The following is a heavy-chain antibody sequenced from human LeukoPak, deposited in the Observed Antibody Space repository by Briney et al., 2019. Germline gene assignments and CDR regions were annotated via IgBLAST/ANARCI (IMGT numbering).Heavy chain of an antibody. CDR1: GFTFSNYA. Sequence: GGSLRLSCAASGFTFSNYAMSWVRQAPGKGLEWVSAITGGGGGIYYADSVKSRFTISRDNSKTTLYLEINSLRAEDTAVYYCAKWGDYDVLTGYYVSDYWGQGTLVTVSS. CDR3: AKWGDYDVLTGYYVSDY. J-gene: IGHJ4*01. V-gene: IGHV3-23*01. CDR2: ITGGGGGI. D-gene: IGHD3-9*01.